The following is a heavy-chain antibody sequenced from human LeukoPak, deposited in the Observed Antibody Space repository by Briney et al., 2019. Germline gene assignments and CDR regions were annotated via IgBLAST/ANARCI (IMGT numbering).Heavy chain of an antibody. V-gene: IGHV3-74*01. CDR1: GFTFSTYW. CDR3: AKWSMGHFDY. CDR2: ISPDGSNT. D-gene: IGHD2-8*01. J-gene: IGHJ4*02. Sequence: GGSLRLSCAASGFTFSTYWIHWVRQAPGRGLVWVSRISPDGSNTTYADSVKGRFTISRDNAKNTLYLQMNSLRAEDTAVYYCAKWSMGHFDYWGQGTLVTVSS.